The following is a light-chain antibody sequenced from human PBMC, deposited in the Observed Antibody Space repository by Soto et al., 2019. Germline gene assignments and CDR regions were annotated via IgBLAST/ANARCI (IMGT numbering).Light chain of an antibody. CDR2: GAS. Sequence: ELVLSQSPGTLSLSPGERATLSCRASQSVSSSYLAWYQQKPGQAPRLLIYGASSRATGIPDRFSGSGSGTDFTLTISRLEPEDFAVYYCQQYGSSFGQGTKVDIK. CDR3: QQYGSS. J-gene: IGKJ1*01. V-gene: IGKV3-20*01. CDR1: QSVSSSY.